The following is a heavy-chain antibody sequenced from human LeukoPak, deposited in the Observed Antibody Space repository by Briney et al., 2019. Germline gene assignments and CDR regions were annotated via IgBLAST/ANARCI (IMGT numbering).Heavy chain of an antibody. Sequence: GGSLRLSCAASGFTFSSHDMNWVRQAPGKGLEWVSGITGSGANAYYADSVKGRFTISRDNSRNTLYLQMNSLRAEDTAVYYCARTGITGTTPDYWGQGTLVTVSS. J-gene: IGHJ4*02. CDR2: ITGSGANA. V-gene: IGHV3-23*01. D-gene: IGHD1-7*01. CDR3: ARTGITGTTPDY. CDR1: GFTFSSHD.